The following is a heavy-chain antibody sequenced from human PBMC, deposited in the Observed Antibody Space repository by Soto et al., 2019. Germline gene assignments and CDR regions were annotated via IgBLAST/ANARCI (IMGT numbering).Heavy chain of an antibody. Sequence: QVQLQETGPGLVKPSQTLSLTCTVSGGSISSGGYYWSWIRQHPGKGLEWIGYIYYSGSTYYNPSLKSRVTISVDTSKNQFSLKLSSLTAAVTAVYYCAREMAATYYYYGMDVWGQATTVTVSS. CDR2: IYYSGST. CDR3: AREMAATYYYYGMDV. J-gene: IGHJ6*02. CDR1: GGSISSGGYY. D-gene: IGHD1-26*01. V-gene: IGHV4-31*03.